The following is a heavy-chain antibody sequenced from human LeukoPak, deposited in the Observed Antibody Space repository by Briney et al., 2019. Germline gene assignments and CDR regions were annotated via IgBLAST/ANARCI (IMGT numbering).Heavy chain of an antibody. Sequence: ASVKVSCKASGYTFTSYGISWVRQAPGQGLEWMGWISAYNGNTNYAQKLQGRVTMTTDTSTSTAYMELRSLRSDDTAVYYCTTFCGGNSGPGSAFDIWGQGTMVTVSS. CDR2: ISAYNGNT. CDR1: GYTFTSYG. D-gene: IGHD2-21*02. J-gene: IGHJ3*02. CDR3: TTFCGGNSGPGSAFDI. V-gene: IGHV1-18*01.